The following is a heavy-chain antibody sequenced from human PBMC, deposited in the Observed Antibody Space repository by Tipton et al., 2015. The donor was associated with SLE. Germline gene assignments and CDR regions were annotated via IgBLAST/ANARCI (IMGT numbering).Heavy chain of an antibody. CDR1: GLTVSRNY. V-gene: IGHV3-66*02. D-gene: IGHD3-9*01. CDR2: IYSGGTT. J-gene: IGHJ4*02. Sequence: AVSGLTVSRNYMSWVRQAPGKGLEWVSIIYSGGTTYYADFVKGRLAISRDNSKNTLYLQMNSLNVEDTAVYYCARGKRHYDVLTGYYSKPHYFDFWGQGTVVAVSP. CDR3: ARGKRHYDVLTGYYSKPHYFDF.